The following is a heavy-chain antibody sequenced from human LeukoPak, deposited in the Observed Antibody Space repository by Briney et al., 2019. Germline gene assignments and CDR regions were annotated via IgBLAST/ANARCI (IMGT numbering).Heavy chain of an antibody. V-gene: IGHV3-21*01. CDR2: ISSSSSYI. J-gene: IGHJ6*03. Sequence: GGSLRLSCAVSGFSFSSYSMNWVRQAPGKGLEWVSSISSSSSYIYYADSVKGRVTISRDNAKNSLYLQMKSLGAEETAVYYCVRGFCSGGSCYSPFFYHYYMDVWGKGTTVTVSS. CDR1: GFSFSSYS. D-gene: IGHD2-15*01. CDR3: VRGFCSGGSCYSPFFYHYYMDV.